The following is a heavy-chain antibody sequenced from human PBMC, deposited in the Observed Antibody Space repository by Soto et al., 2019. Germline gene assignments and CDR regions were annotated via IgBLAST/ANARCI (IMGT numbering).Heavy chain of an antibody. CDR3: AKGASAPRKSTDRIAVAGIGEYYFDY. V-gene: IGHV3-23*01. Sequence: GGSLRLSCAASGFTFSIYAMSWVRQAPGKGLEWVSAISGSGGSTYYADSVKGRFTISRDNSKNTLYLQMNSLRAEDTAVYYCAKGASAPRKSTDRIAVAGIGEYYFDYWGQGTLVTVSS. CDR2: ISGSGGST. CDR1: GFTFSIYA. J-gene: IGHJ4*02. D-gene: IGHD6-19*01.